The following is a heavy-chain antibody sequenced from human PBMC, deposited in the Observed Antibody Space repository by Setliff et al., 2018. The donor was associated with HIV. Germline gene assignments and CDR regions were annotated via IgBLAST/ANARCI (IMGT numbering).Heavy chain of an antibody. CDR2: ISWDGDMT. CDR1: GFTFDDYT. D-gene: IGHD5-12*01. J-gene: IGHJ4*02. Sequence: GGSLRLSCAASGFTFDDYTMHWVRQAPGKGLEWVSLISWDGDMTYYADSVKGRFTISRDNSKNSLYLQMNSLTTEDTGLYYCAKDGWGYDYVGAYFDYWGQGTPVTVSS. V-gene: IGHV3-43*01. CDR3: AKDGWGYDYVGAYFDY.